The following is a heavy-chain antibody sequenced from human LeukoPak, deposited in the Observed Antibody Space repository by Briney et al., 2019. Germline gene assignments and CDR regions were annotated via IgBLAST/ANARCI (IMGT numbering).Heavy chain of an antibody. J-gene: IGHJ5*02. CDR3: ARHYGP. CDR1: GXSXXSSYYY. D-gene: IGHD3-10*01. Sequence: LSLTXXXSGXSXXSSYYYWGWIRQPPGKGLEWIGSIYDSGSTYYNPSLKSRVTISVDTSKNQFSLKLNSVTAADTAVYYCARHYGPWGQGTLVTVSS. V-gene: IGHV4-39*01. CDR2: IYDSGST.